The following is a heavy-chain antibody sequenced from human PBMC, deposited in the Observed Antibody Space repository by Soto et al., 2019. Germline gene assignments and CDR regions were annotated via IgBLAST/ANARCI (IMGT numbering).Heavy chain of an antibody. CDR1: GYTFTSYG. D-gene: IGHD3-9*01. J-gene: IGHJ4*02. CDR3: ARDSVLDILTGYYNGGASLDY. V-gene: IGHV1-18*04. Sequence: ASVKVSCKASGYTFTSYGISWVRQAPGQGLEWMGWISAYNGNTNYAQKFQGRVTMTTDTSTTTAYMELRSLRSDDTAVYFCARDSVLDILTGYYNGGASLDYWGQGPLVTVSS. CDR2: ISAYNGNT.